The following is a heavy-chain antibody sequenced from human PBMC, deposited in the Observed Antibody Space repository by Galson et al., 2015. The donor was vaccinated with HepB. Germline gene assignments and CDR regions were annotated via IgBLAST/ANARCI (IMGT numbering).Heavy chain of an antibody. CDR3: AKEVEAAGQLVPHYYGMDV. CDR1: GFTFSSYG. Sequence: SLRLSCAASGFTFSSYGMHWVRQAPGKGLEWVAVISYDGSNKYYADSVKGRFTISRDNSKNTLYLQMNSLRAEDTAVYYCAKEVEAAGQLVPHYYGMDVWGQGTTVTVSS. CDR2: ISYDGSNK. V-gene: IGHV3-30*18. D-gene: IGHD6-6*01. J-gene: IGHJ6*02.